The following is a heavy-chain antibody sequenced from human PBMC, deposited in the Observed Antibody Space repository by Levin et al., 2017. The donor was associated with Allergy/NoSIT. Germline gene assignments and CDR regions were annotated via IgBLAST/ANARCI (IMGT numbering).Heavy chain of an antibody. CDR3: ARVGSKLRFGVLSSRTSWPPEVDF. J-gene: IGHJ1*01. Sequence: GESLKISCEASGYTFTDYYLHWVRQAPGQGLEWMGWINPNSGGTNYSPKFQGRVTMTRDTSINTAYMELNRLRSDDTATYYCARVGSKLRFGVLSSRTSWPPEVDFWGLGTLVTVSS. D-gene: IGHD3-10*01. V-gene: IGHV1-2*02. CDR2: INPNSGGT. CDR1: GYTFTDYY.